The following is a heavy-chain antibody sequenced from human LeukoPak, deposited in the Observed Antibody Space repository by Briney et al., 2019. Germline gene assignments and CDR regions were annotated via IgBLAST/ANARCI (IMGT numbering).Heavy chain of an antibody. CDR1: GFTFSSYG. CDR2: IRYDGSNK. J-gene: IGHJ6*03. D-gene: IGHD6-19*01. Sequence: GGSLRLSCAASGFTFSSYGMHWVRQAPGKGLEWVAFIRYDGSNKYYADSVKGRFTISRDNSKNTLYLQVNSLRAEDTAVYYCAKTGRYSSNYYYMDVWGKGTTVTISS. V-gene: IGHV3-30*02. CDR3: AKTGRYSSNYYYMDV.